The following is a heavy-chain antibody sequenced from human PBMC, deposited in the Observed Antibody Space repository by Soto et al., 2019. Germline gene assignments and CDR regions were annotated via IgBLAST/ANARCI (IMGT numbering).Heavy chain of an antibody. CDR2: IYHSGST. CDR3: ARDRPGRGYGMDV. V-gene: IGHV4-4*02. J-gene: IGHJ6*02. D-gene: IGHD3-10*01. Sequence: KPSETLSLTCAVSGGFISSSNWWSWVRQPPGKGLEWIGEIYHSGSTNYNPSLKSRVTISVDKSKNQFSLKLSSVTAADTAVYYCARDRPGRGYGMDVWGQGTTVTVSS. CDR1: GGFISSSNW.